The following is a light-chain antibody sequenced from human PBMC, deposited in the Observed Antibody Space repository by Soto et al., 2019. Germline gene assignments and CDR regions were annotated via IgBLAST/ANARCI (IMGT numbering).Light chain of an antibody. Sequence: EIPMTQSPSSLCASVGDSVNIXCRASHSFSRRFGWSQQKPGRAPKILISEASSLEGGGPSRFSGSGSGTEFTRTISSLQTEDFATYYCQQYNTYSKTFGRGTKVDIK. CDR1: HSFSRR. CDR2: EAS. CDR3: QQYNTYSKT. J-gene: IGKJ1*01. V-gene: IGKV1-5*01.